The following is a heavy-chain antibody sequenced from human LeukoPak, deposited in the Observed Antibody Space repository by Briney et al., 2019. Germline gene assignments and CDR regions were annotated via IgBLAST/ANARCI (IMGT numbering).Heavy chain of an antibody. CDR3: AKEFRVAMAAYFDY. CDR2: ISYDGSNK. D-gene: IGHD5-18*01. V-gene: IGHV3-30*18. CDR1: GFTFSSYG. Sequence: GGSLRLSCAASGFTFSSYGMHWVRQAPGKGLEWVAVISYDGSNKYYADSVKGRFAISRDNSKNTLYLQMNSLRAEDTAVYYCAKEFRVAMAAYFDYWGQGTLVTVSS. J-gene: IGHJ4*02.